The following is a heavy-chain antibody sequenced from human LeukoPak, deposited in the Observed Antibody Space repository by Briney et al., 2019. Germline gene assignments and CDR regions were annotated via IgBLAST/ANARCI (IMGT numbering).Heavy chain of an antibody. Sequence: GGSLRLSCVASRFTFSNYWMTWVRRAPGKGLERVANIKKDGGETYYMESVKGRFTISRDNARNSLYLQMNSLTVEDTAVYYCARDMGWQQFDQWGQGTLVTVSS. CDR1: RFTFSNYW. V-gene: IGHV3-7*01. D-gene: IGHD5-24*01. CDR2: IKKDGGET. J-gene: IGHJ4*02. CDR3: ARDMGWQQFDQ.